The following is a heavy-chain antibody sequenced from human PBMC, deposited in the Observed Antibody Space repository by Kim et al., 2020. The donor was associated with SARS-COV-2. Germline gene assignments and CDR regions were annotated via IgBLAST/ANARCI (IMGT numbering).Heavy chain of an antibody. Sequence: ESVKGRFTISRDNSKNTLFLQMNSLRPEDTAVYYCAKVLLSYSSSWASFDYWGQGTLVTVSS. CDR3: AKVLLSYSSSWASFDY. V-gene: IGHV3-30*02. J-gene: IGHJ4*02. D-gene: IGHD6-13*01.